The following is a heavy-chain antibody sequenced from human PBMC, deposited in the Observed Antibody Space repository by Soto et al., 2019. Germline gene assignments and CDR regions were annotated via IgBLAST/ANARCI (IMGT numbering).Heavy chain of an antibody. Sequence: QVQLVQSGAEVKKPGASVKVSCKASGYTFTGFYMHWVRQAPRQALEWMGWINPKSGDTEYAQNFQGWVNMTRDTSITTACMELSRLKCDDTAVYYCASGGSTVTREFDYWGQGTLVSVSS. D-gene: IGHD4-17*01. J-gene: IGHJ4*02. CDR3: ASGGSTVTREFDY. CDR2: INPKSGDT. V-gene: IGHV1-2*04. CDR1: GYTFTGFY.